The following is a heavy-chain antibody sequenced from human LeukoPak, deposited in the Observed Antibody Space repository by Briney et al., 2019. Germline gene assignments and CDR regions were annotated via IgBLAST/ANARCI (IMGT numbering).Heavy chain of an antibody. D-gene: IGHD3-10*01. J-gene: IGHJ4*02. CDR2: ISAYNGTT. Sequence: ASVKVSCKASGYTFTSYGISWVRQAPGQGLEWMGWISAYNGTTNYAQKLQGRVTMTTDTSTSTAYMELRSLRSDDTAVYYCARAHVVRGVIIVDYWGQGTLVTVSS. CDR3: ARAHVVRGVIIVDY. V-gene: IGHV1-18*01. CDR1: GYTFTSYG.